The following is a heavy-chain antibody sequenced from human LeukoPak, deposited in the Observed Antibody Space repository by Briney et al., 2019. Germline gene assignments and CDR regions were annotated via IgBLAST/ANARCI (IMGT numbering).Heavy chain of an antibody. CDR1: GYSFTSYW. Sequence: GESLKISCKGSGYSFTSYWISWVRQMPGKGLEWMGIIYPGDSDTRYSQSFQGQVTISADKSISTAYLQWSSLKASDTAMYYCARHVGPNYDFWSGYYIDYWGQGTLVTVSS. D-gene: IGHD3-3*01. V-gene: IGHV5-51*01. CDR3: ARHVGPNYDFWSGYYIDY. CDR2: IYPGDSDT. J-gene: IGHJ4*02.